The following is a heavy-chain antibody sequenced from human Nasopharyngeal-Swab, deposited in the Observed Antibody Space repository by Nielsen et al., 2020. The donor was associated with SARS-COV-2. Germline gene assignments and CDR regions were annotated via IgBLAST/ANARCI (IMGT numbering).Heavy chain of an antibody. J-gene: IGHJ4*02. CDR1: GGSISSGDYY. CDR3: ARDLYSGSYGFDY. V-gene: IGHV4-61*08. D-gene: IGHD1-26*01. Sequence: SETLSLTCTVSGGSISSGDYYWSWIRQPPGKGLEWIGFIYYSGSTNYNPSLKSRVTISVDTSKSQFSLKLSSVTAADTAVYYCARDLYSGSYGFDYWGQGTLVTVSS. CDR2: IYYSGST.